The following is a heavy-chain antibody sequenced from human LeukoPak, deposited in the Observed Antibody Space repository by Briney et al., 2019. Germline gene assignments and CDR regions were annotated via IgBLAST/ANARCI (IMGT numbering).Heavy chain of an antibody. J-gene: IGHJ4*02. CDR3: AVIVATSRDY. CDR1: GDSISSSTYY. Sequence: SETLSLTCTVSGDSISSSTYYWGWIRQPPGKGLEWIGSIYYRGSTYYNPSLKSRVTISLDTSNNQFSLKLSSVTAVDTAVYYCAVIVATSRDYWGQGTLVTVSS. V-gene: IGHV4-39*01. D-gene: IGHD5-12*01. CDR2: IYYRGST.